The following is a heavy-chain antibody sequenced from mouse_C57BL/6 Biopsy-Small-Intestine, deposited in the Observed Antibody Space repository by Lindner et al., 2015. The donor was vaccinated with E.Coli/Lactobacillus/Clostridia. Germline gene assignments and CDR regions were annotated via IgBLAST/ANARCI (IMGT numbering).Heavy chain of an antibody. CDR3: ARGSTMDY. Sequence: VQLQESGPELVKPGASVKMSCKASGYIFTSYVIHWVKQKPGQGLEWIGYISPYNDGTKYNGKFKGKATLTSDKSSSTAYMDLSSLTSEDSAVYYRARGSTMDYWGQGTSVTVSS. CDR2: ISPYNDGT. J-gene: IGHJ4*01. CDR1: GYIFTSYV. V-gene: IGHV1-14*01.